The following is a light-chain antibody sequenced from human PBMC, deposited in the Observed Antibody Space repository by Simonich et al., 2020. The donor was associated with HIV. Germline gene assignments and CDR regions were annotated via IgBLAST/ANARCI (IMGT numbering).Light chain of an antibody. V-gene: IGKV3-15*01. CDR2: GAS. J-gene: IGKJ5*01. CDR3: QQYNYWLIT. Sequence: EILMTQSPATLSVSPGETPTLPCRAGQVVSNTLAWYQQKPGQAPRLLIYGASTRATGIPARFSGSGSGTEFTLTITSMQSEDFAVYYCQQYNYWLITFGQGTRLEIK. CDR1: QVVSNT.